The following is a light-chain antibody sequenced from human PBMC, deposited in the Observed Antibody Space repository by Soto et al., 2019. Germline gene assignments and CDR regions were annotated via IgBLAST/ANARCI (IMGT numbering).Light chain of an antibody. J-gene: IGLJ1*01. V-gene: IGLV2-14*01. CDR1: NIDIDAYRY. Sequence: QSALTQPASVSGTPGQSITLSCTITNIDIDAYRYISWYRQQPGEASKILVYEATNRPSGVPFRFSGSKSGNTASLTISGLQTDDEGDYFCATYTDRTYIFGGGTKLTVL. CDR3: ATYTDRTYI. CDR2: EAT.